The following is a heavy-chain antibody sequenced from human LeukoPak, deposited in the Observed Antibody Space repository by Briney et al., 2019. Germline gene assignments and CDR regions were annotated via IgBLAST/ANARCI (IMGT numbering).Heavy chain of an antibody. D-gene: IGHD6-13*01. V-gene: IGHV3-21*01. CDR1: GFTFSDYS. CDR2: ISSSSPYI. J-gene: IGHJ4*02. Sequence: PGGSLRLSCAASGFTFSDYSMNWVRQAPGKGLEWVASISSSSPYIYYTDSVKGRFTISRDNAKNSLYLQMNSLRAEDTAVYYCAKDRRAGGGEVAAAGTGLYQYWGQGTLVTVSS. CDR3: AKDRRAGGGEVAAAGTGLYQY.